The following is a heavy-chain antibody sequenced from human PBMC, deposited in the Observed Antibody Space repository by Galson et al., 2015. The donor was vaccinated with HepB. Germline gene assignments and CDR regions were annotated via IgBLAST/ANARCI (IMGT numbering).Heavy chain of an antibody. CDR2: IKQGGSEK. CDR1: GFTFSNYW. V-gene: IGHV3-7*01. D-gene: IGHD1-1*01. Sequence: SLRLSCAASGFTFSNYWMSWVRQTPGKGLEWVANIKQGGSEKYYVDSVKGRFTISRDNAKNSLYLQMNSLRAEDSAVYYCARLDGPVDVWGQGTTVTV. J-gene: IGHJ6*02. CDR3: ARLDGPVDV.